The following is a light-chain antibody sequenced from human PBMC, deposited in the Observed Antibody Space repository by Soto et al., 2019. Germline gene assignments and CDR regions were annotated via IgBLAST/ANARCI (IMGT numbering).Light chain of an antibody. V-gene: IGLV2-14*01. CDR1: SSDVASYNF. J-gene: IGLJ3*02. CDR2: EVT. Sequence: QPASVSGSPGQSITMSCTGTSSDVASYNFVSWFQLHPGKAPKLMIYEVTNRPSGVSYRFSGSKSGNTASLTISGLQPEDEADYYCSSFTTTNTWVFGTGTKLTVL. CDR3: SSFTTTNTWV.